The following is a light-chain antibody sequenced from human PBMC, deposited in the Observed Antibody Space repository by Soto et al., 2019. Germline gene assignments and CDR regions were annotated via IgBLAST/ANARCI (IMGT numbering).Light chain of an antibody. V-gene: IGLV2-18*01. CDR3: CLYTNNYV. CDR2: DVS. Sequence: QSALTQPPSVSGSPGQSVSISCTGTSSDVGSYDRVSWYQQPPGTAPKLMIYDVSNRPSGVPDRFSGSKSGNTASLTISGLQAEDEADYYCCLYTNNYVFGTGTKVTVL. J-gene: IGLJ1*01. CDR1: SSDVGSYDR.